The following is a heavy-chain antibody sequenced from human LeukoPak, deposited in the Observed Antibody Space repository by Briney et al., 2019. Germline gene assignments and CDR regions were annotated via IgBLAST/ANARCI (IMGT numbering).Heavy chain of an antibody. V-gene: IGHV4-39*07. Sequence: SETLSLTCTVSGGSISSSSYYWGWIRQPPGKGLEWIGSIYYSGSTYYNPSLKSRVTISVDTSKNQFSLKLSSVTAADTAVYYCARDGGSSFRYFDYWGQGTLVTVSS. CDR2: IYYSGST. CDR1: GGSISSSSYY. CDR3: ARDGGSSFRYFDY. J-gene: IGHJ4*02. D-gene: IGHD2-2*01.